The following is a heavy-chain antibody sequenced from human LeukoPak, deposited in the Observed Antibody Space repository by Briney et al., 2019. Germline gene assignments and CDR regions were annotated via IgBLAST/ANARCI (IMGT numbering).Heavy chain of an antibody. D-gene: IGHD3-3*01. V-gene: IGHV4-34*01. CDR2: INHSGST. J-gene: IGHJ6*02. CDR3: ARGGTTFWSGSYYYYYYGMDV. Sequence: SETLSLTCTVYGGSFSGYYWSWIRQPPGKGLEWIGEINHSGSTNYNPSLKSRVTISVDTSKNQFSLKLSSVTAADTAVYYCARGGTTFWSGSYYYYYYGMDVWGQGTTVTVSS. CDR1: GGSFSGYY.